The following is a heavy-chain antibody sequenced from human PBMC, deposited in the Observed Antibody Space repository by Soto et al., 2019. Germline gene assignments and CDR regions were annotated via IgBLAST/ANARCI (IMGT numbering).Heavy chain of an antibody. CDR2: IKQDGSEK. D-gene: IGHD6-19*01. CDR3: ARSIAVAVYYFDY. Sequence: EVQLVESGGGLVQPGGSLRLSCAASGFTFSSYWMSWVRQAPGKGLEWVANIKQDGSEKYYVDSVKGRFTISRDNAKNSVYLQMNSPRAEDTAVYYCARSIAVAVYYFDYWGQGTLVTVSS. CDR1: GFTFSSYW. V-gene: IGHV3-7*03. J-gene: IGHJ4*02.